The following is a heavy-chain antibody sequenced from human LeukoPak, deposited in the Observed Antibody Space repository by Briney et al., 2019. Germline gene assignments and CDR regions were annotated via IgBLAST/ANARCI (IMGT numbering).Heavy chain of an antibody. CDR2: IYYSGST. CDR1: GGSISSYY. CDR3: ARGQGTVTTH. V-gene: IGHV4-59*12. D-gene: IGHD4-17*01. Sequence: SETLSLTCTVSGGSISSYYWSWIRQPPGKGLEWIGYIYYSGSTNYNPSFKSRVTISVDTSKNQFSLKLSSVTAADTALYYCARGQGTVTTHWGQGTLVTVSS. J-gene: IGHJ4*02.